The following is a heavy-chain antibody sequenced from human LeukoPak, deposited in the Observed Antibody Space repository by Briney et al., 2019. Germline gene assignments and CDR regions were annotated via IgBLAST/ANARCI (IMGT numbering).Heavy chain of an antibody. Sequence: SETLSLTCAVYGGSFSGYYWSWIRQPPGKGLEWIGEINHSGSTNYNPSLKSRVTISVDTSKNQFSLKLSSVTAADTAVYYCARYRHYYDSSGYYRGTFDYWGQGTLVTVSS. CDR2: INHSGST. J-gene: IGHJ4*02. CDR1: GGSFSGYY. V-gene: IGHV4-34*01. CDR3: ARYRHYYDSSGYYRGTFDY. D-gene: IGHD3-22*01.